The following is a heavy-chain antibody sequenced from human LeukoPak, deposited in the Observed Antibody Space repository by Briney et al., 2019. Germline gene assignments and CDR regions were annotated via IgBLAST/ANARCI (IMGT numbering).Heavy chain of an antibody. J-gene: IGHJ4*02. Sequence: PGGSLRLSCTATGFTFGVFGMAWIRQAPGQGLEWVSTISADGNNIHQADPVKGRFAISRDNSGGTLYLQMNSLRAEDTAIYYCAKDAGPQQLVFFDSWGQGTLVAVSS. V-gene: IGHV3-23*01. CDR1: GFTFGVFG. CDR2: ISADGNNI. D-gene: IGHD6-6*01. CDR3: AKDAGPQQLVFFDS.